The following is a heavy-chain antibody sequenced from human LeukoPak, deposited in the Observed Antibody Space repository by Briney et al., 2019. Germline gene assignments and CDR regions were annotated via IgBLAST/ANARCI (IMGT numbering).Heavy chain of an antibody. D-gene: IGHD3-10*01. CDR3: AGSGEYYYGMDV. V-gene: IGHV3-7*01. CDR1: GFTFSSYA. J-gene: IGHJ6*02. Sequence: AGGPLRLSCAASGFTFSSYAMSWVRQAPGKGLEWVANIKQDGSEKYYVDSVKGRFTISRDNAKNSLYLQMNSLRAEDTAVYYCAGSGEYYYGMDVWGQGTTVTVSS. CDR2: IKQDGSEK.